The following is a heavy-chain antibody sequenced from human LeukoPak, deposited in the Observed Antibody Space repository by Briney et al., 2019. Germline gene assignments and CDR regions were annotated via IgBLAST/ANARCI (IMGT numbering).Heavy chain of an antibody. V-gene: IGHV4-34*01. D-gene: IGHD2-2*01. CDR2: INHSGST. CDR3: ASTMVVVPAANFDY. Sequence: SETLSLTCAVYGGSFSGYYWSWIRQPPGKGLEWIGEINHSGSTNYNPSLKSRVTISVDTSKNQFSLKLSSVTAADTAVYYCASTMVVVPAANFDYWGQGTLVTVSS. J-gene: IGHJ4*02. CDR1: GGSFSGYY.